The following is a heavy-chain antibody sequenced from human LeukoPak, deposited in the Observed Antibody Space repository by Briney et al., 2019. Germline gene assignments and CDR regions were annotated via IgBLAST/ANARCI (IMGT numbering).Heavy chain of an antibody. CDR3: ARAPHYGDYGVFFDY. CDR2: IYSGGST. CDR1: GFTVSSNY. J-gene: IGHJ4*02. Sequence: PGGSLRLSCAASGFTVSSNYMSWVRQAPGKGLEWVSVIYSGGSTYYADSVKGRFTISRDNSKNTLYLQMNSLRAEDTAVYYCARAPHYGDYGVFFDYWGQGTLVTVSS. V-gene: IGHV3-53*01. D-gene: IGHD4-17*01.